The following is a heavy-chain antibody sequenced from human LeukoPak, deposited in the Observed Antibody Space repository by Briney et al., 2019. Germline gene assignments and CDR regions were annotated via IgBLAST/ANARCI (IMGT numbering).Heavy chain of an antibody. V-gene: IGHV3-48*03. CDR1: GFTFSSYE. Sequence: GGSLRLSCAASGFTFSSYEMNWVRQAPGKGLEWVSYISSSGSTIYYADSVKGRFTISRDNAKNSLYLQMNSLRAEDTAVYYCARERRAMAVARTTVDYWGQGTLVTVSS. CDR3: ARERRAMAVARTTVDY. J-gene: IGHJ4*02. D-gene: IGHD6-19*01. CDR2: ISSSGSTI.